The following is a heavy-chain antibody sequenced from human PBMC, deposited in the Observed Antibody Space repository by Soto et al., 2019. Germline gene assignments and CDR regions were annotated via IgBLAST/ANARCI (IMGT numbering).Heavy chain of an antibody. D-gene: IGHD5-12*01. Sequence: EVHLLESGGDLVQPGGPLRLSGTPSGLPFSTYAISWVRQAHGTGQEWVSAIGGSGTGGRTYYADSVKGRFTTSRDNSKNTVYLQMNSLRADDTAVYYCAKSPGGLDGYNSDYYGMDVWGQGTTVTVSS. V-gene: IGHV3-23*01. CDR1: GLPFSTYA. CDR2: IGGSGTGGRT. J-gene: IGHJ6*02. CDR3: AKSPGGLDGYNSDYYGMDV.